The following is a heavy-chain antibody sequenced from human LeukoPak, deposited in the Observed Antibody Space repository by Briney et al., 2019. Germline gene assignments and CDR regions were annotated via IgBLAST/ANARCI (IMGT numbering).Heavy chain of an antibody. CDR2: IYYSGST. CDR3: AREVGYYYDSSGYYDY. J-gene: IGHJ4*02. CDR1: GGSISSGGYY. Sequence: SETLSLTCTVSGGSISSGGYYWSWIRQHPGTGLEWIEYIYYSGSTNYNPSLKSRVTISVDTSKNQFPLKLSSVTAADTAVYYCAREVGYYYDSSGYYDYWGQGTLVTVSS. D-gene: IGHD3-22*01. V-gene: IGHV4-61*08.